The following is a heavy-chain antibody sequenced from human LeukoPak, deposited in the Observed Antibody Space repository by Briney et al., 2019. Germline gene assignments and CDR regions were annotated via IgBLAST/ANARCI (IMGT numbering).Heavy chain of an antibody. J-gene: IGHJ4*02. Sequence: SETLSLTCTVSGGSVSSGSYYWSWIRQPPGKGLEWIGYIYYSGSTNHNPSLKSRVTISIDTSKNQFSLKLSSVTAADTAVYYCAGEASEGFGELSYYFDYWGQGTLVTVSS. D-gene: IGHD3-10*01. CDR1: GGSVSSGSYY. CDR3: AGEASEGFGELSYYFDY. V-gene: IGHV4-61*01. CDR2: IYYSGST.